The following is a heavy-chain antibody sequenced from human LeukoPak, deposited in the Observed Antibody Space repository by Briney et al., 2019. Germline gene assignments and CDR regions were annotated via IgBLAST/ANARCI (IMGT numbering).Heavy chain of an antibody. D-gene: IGHD1-1*01. CDR1: GGSFSGYY. CDR3: ARRAYSAPYWKHFDY. J-gene: IGHJ4*02. CDR2: IYYHENT. Sequence: SETLSLTCAVYGGSFSGYYWSWIRQPPGKGLEWIGSIYYHENTYYNSSLKSRVTISVDTSKNQFSLKLNSVTAADTAVYFCARRAYSAPYWKHFDYWGQGTLVTVSS. V-gene: IGHV4-34*01.